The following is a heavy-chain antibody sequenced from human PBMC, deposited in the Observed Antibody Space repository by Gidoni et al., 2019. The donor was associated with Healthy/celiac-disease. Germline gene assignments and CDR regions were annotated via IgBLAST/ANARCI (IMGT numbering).Heavy chain of an antibody. CDR3: TRSSLRRQWLVRIPAFDY. V-gene: IGHV3-49*02. D-gene: IGHD6-19*01. Sequence: GRFTISRDDSKSIAYLQMNSLKTEDTAVYYCTRSSLRRQWLVRIPAFDYWGQGTLVTVSS. J-gene: IGHJ4*02.